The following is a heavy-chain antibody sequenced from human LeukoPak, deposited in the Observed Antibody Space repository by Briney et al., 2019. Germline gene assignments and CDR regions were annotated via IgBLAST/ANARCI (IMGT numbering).Heavy chain of an antibody. V-gene: IGHV3-53*01. D-gene: IGHD3-16*01. CDR3: ARDQGEDYDYVPTDAFDI. CDR1: GFTVSSNY. J-gene: IGHJ3*02. CDR2: IYSGGST. Sequence: PGGSLRLSCAASGFTVSSNYMSWVRQAPGKGLEWVSVIYSGGSTYYADSVKGRFTISRDNSKNTLYLQMNSLRAEDTAVCYCARDQGEDYDYVPTDAFDIWGQGTMVTVSS.